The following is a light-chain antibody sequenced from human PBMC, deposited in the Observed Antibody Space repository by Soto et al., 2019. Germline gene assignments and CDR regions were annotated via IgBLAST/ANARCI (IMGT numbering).Light chain of an antibody. Sequence: QSALTQPRSASGSPGQSVTISCTGTSSDVGGYNYVSWYQQHPGKAPKLMIYDVNKRPSGVPDRFSGSKSGNTASLTISGLQAEDEADYYCCSYAGSYTLVFGTGTKVTVL. V-gene: IGLV2-11*01. CDR2: DVN. CDR1: SSDVGGYNY. J-gene: IGLJ1*01. CDR3: CSYAGSYTLV.